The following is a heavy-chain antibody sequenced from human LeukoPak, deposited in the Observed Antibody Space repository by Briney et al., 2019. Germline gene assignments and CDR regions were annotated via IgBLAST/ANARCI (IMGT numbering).Heavy chain of an antibody. CDR3: ARAVVVPAAMWGGAYYYMDV. V-gene: IGHV4-61*02. CDR1: GYSISSGYY. Sequence: SETLSLTCAVSGYSISSGYYWSWIRQPAGKGLEWIGRIYTSGSTNYNPSLKSRVTISVDTSKNQFSLKLSSVTAADTAVYYCARAVVVPAAMWGGAYYYMDVWGKGTTVTVSS. J-gene: IGHJ6*03. D-gene: IGHD2-2*01. CDR2: IYTSGST.